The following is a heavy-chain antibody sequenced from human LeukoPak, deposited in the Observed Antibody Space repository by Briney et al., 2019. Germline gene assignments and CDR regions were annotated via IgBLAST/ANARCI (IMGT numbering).Heavy chain of an antibody. J-gene: IGHJ6*02. D-gene: IGHD3-3*01. CDR2: IWYDGSNK. V-gene: IGHV3-33*01. CDR1: GFTFSSYG. Sequence: GGSLRLSCAASGFTFSSYGMHWVRQAPGKGLEWVAVIWYDGSNKYYADSVKGRFTISRDNSKNTLYLQMNSLRAEDTAVYYCARDQGSSYDFWSLHIPGVKTSGMDVWGQGTTVTVSS. CDR3: ARDQGSSYDFWSLHIPGVKTSGMDV.